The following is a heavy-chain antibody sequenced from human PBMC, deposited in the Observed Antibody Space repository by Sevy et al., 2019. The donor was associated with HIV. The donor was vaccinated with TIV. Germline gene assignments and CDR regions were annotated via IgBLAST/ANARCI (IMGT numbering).Heavy chain of an antibody. J-gene: IGHJ4*02. Sequence: ASVKVSCKASGYTFTGYYMHWVRQAPGQGLEWMGRINPNSGGTNYAQKFQGRVTMTRDTSISTAYMELSRLRSDDTAVYYCARDPLDCSSTSCYFDYWGQGTLVTVSS. CDR1: GYTFTGYY. D-gene: IGHD2-2*01. V-gene: IGHV1-2*06. CDR2: INPNSGGT. CDR3: ARDPLDCSSTSCYFDY.